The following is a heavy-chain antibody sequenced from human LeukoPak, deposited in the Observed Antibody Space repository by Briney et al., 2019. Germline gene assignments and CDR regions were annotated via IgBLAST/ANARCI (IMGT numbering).Heavy chain of an antibody. D-gene: IGHD5-18*01. CDR3: ARADVDTAMVDDAFDI. CDR1: GGSISSSSYY. CDR2: IYYSGST. J-gene: IGHJ3*02. V-gene: IGHV4-39*07. Sequence: SETLSLTCTVSGGSISSSSYYWGWIRQPPGKGLEWIGSIYYSGSTYYNPSLKSRVTISVDTSKNQFSLKLSSVTAADTAVYYCARADVDTAMVDDAFDIWGQGTMVTVSS.